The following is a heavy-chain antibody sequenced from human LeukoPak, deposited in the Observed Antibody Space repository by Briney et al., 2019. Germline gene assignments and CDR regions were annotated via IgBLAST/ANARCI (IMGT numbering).Heavy chain of an antibody. D-gene: IGHD3-10*01. CDR3: AKGYYGSGSYGWFDY. J-gene: IGHJ4*02. Sequence: PGGSLRLSCAASGFTFSSSAMSWVRQAPGKGLEWVSTISGSGDRTYYADSVKGRFTISRDNSKNTLFLHMNSLRAEDTAVYSCAKGYYGSGSYGWFDYWGQGTLVIVSS. CDR2: ISGSGDRT. CDR1: GFTFSSSA. V-gene: IGHV3-23*01.